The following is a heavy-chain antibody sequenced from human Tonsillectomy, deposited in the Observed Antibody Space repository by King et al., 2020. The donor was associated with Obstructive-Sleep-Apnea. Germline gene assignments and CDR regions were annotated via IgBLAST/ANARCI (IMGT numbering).Heavy chain of an antibody. V-gene: IGHV4-59*12. D-gene: IGHD6-19*01. CDR1: GGSISTYY. J-gene: IGHJ2*01. CDR2: IYYSGTT. CDR3: ARGEGSGWSDYRYFDL. Sequence: QLQESGPGLVKPTETLSLTCTVSGGSISTYYWTWIRQPPGKGLEWLGYIYYSGTTSYNPSLRSRVTISVDTSKSQFSLKVKSLTAADTAVYYCARGEGSGWSDYRYFDLWGRGTLVTVSA.